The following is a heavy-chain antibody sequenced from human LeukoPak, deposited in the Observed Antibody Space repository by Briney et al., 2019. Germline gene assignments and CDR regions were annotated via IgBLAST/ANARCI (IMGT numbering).Heavy chain of an antibody. CDR1: GFTFSNYW. D-gene: IGHD5-24*01. V-gene: IGHV3-7*01. CDR2: INQDGSEK. CDR3: ARTYRNGDKFCSVY. Sequence: GGSLRLSCAASGFTFSNYWIHLVRQAPGKGLEWVANINQDGSEKYYVDSVKGRFTISRDNAKDSLYLQMSSLRAEDTAVYYCARTYRNGDKFCSVYWGQGTLVTVSS. J-gene: IGHJ4*02.